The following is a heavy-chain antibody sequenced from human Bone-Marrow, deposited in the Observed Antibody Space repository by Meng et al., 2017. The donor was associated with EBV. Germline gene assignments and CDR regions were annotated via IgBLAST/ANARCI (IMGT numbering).Heavy chain of an antibody. D-gene: IGHD5-12*01. Sequence: GQRVEAGGGLVQPWGTLRLSCAAAGFTFNNYAMRWVRHDPGKGLEWVSAISRSGDSTYYADSVKGRFTISRDNSKNTLYLQMNSLRAEDTAVYCCAPGAYGYWGQGTLVTVSS. V-gene: IGHV3-23*04. CDR3: APGAYGY. J-gene: IGHJ4*02. CDR2: ISRSGDST. CDR1: GFTFNNYA.